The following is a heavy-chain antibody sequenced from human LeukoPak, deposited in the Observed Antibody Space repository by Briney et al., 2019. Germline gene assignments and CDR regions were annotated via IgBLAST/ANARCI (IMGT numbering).Heavy chain of an antibody. V-gene: IGHV4-59*01. J-gene: IGHJ4*02. CDR3: ARASGSYYTEYYFDY. D-gene: IGHD1-26*01. Sequence: SETLSLTCTVSGGSISSYYWSWIRQPPGKGLEWIGYIYYSGSTNYNPSLKSRVTISVDTSKNQFSLKLSSVTAADTAVYYCARASGSYYTEYYFDYWGQGTLVTVSS. CDR2: IYYSGST. CDR1: GGSISSYY.